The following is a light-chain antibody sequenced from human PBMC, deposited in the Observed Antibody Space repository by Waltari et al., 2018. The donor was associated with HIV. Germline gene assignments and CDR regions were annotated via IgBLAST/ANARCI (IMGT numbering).Light chain of an antibody. CDR3: SSYTSSSTVV. V-gene: IGLV2-14*03. CDR1: SSDVGPYNY. Sequence: QSALTQPASVSGSPGQSITISCTGTSSDVGPYNYVSWYQQHPGKAPKLMVYDVSNRPSGVSNRFSGSKSANTASLTISGLQAEDEADYYCSSYTSSSTVVFSGGTKLTVL. CDR2: DVS. J-gene: IGLJ2*01.